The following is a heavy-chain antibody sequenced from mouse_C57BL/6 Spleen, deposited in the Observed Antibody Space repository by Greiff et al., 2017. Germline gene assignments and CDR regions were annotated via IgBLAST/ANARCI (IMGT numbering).Heavy chain of an antibody. Sequence: EVQRVESGGGLVKPGGSLKLSCAASGFTFSSYAMSWVRQTPEKGLEWVATISDGGSYTYYPDNVQGRFTISRDNAKNNLYLQMSHLKSEDTAMYYGARARITTVVAGHYYAMDYWGQGTSVTVSS. CDR1: GFTFSSYA. CDR2: ISDGGSYT. J-gene: IGHJ4*01. CDR3: ARARITTVVAGHYYAMDY. D-gene: IGHD1-1*01. V-gene: IGHV5-4*01.